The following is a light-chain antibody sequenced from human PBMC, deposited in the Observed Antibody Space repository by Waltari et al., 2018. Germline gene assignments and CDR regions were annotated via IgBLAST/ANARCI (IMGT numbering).Light chain of an antibody. CDR2: GAS. CDR1: QSVSSSY. J-gene: IGKJ1*01. CDR3: QQYGSAPGT. Sequence: EIVLTQSPGTLSLSPGERATLSCRASQSVSSSYLAWYQQKPGQAPRLLINGASSRATGIPVRFSGSGSGIDFTLTSSRLEPEDFSVYYCQQYGSAPGTFGQGTKVEIK. V-gene: IGKV3-20*01.